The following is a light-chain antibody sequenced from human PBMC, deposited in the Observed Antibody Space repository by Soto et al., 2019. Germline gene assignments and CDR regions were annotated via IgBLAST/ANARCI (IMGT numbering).Light chain of an antibody. Sequence: EIVLTPSPAPPSLSPGEKAPLSCRASQSVSSYLAWYQQKPGQAPRLLIYDASNRATGTPARFSGSGSGTDFTLTISSLEPEDLAVYYCQQRSNWPWTFGQGTKVDIK. CDR3: QQRSNWPWT. CDR2: DAS. V-gene: IGKV3-11*01. J-gene: IGKJ1*01. CDR1: QSVSSY.